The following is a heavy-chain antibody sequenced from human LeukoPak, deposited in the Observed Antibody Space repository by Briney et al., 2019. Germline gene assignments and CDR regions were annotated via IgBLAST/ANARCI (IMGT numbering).Heavy chain of an antibody. V-gene: IGHV3-21*06. Sequence: GGSLRLSCAASGFTFDDYAMHWVRQAPGKGLEWVSSISSSGNNKYYAESVKGRFTISRDNAKNSLYLQMNSLRAEDTAAYYCARDNNYGTGSDYWGQGTLVTVSS. CDR2: ISSSGNNK. J-gene: IGHJ4*02. D-gene: IGHD5-18*01. CDR1: GFTFDDYA. CDR3: ARDNNYGTGSDY.